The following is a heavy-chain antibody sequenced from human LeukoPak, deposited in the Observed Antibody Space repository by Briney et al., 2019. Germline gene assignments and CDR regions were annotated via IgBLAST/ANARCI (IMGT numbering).Heavy chain of an antibody. J-gene: IGHJ4*02. V-gene: IGHV3-23*01. CDR1: RFTFNTYA. D-gene: IGHD3-3*01. Sequence: GGSLRLSCAASRFTFNTYAVNWVRQAPGKGLEWVSAISGNGDITYYADSVRGRFTISRDNSKNTLYLQMNSLRAEDTAVYYCANVYDFWSGYVDYWGQGTLVTVSS. CDR3: ANVYDFWSGYVDY. CDR2: ISGNGDIT.